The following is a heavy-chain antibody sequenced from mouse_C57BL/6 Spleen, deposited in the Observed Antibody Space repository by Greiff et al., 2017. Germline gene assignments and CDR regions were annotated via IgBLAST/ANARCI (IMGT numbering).Heavy chain of an antibody. CDR1: GFNIKDDY. Sequence: VQLKESGAEIVRPGASVKLSCTASGFNIKDDYMHWVKQRPEQGLEWIGWIDPENGDTEYASKFQGKATITADTSSNTAYLQLSSLTSEDTAVYYCTTGKLTGTVYWGQGTTLTVSS. CDR2: IDPENGDT. V-gene: IGHV14-4*01. J-gene: IGHJ2*01. CDR3: TTGKLTGTVY. D-gene: IGHD4-1*01.